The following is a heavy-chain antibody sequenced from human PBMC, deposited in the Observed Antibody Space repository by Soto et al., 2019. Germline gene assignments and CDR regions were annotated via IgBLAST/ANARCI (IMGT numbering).Heavy chain of an antibody. CDR3: ARDYDFWSGNGGHWFDP. CDR2: IYYSGST. D-gene: IGHD3-3*01. J-gene: IGHJ5*02. Sequence: KPSETLSLTCTVSGGSISSYYWSWIRQPPGKGLEWIGYIYYSGSTNYNPSLKSRVTISVDTSKNQFSLKLSSVTAADTAVYYCARDYDFWSGNGGHWFDPWGQGTLVTVSS. V-gene: IGHV4-59*01. CDR1: GGSISSYY.